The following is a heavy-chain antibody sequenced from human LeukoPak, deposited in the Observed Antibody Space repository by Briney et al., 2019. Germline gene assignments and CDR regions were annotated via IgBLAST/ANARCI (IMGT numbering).Heavy chain of an antibody. Sequence: GGSLRLSCAASGFTVSSNYMSWVRQAPGKGLEWVSVIYSGGSTYYADSVKGRFTISRDNAKNSLYLQMNSLRDEDTAVYYCASSGSYRFDYWGQGTLVTVSS. CDR3: ASSGSYRFDY. J-gene: IGHJ4*02. V-gene: IGHV3-53*01. CDR2: IYSGGST. CDR1: GFTVSSNY. D-gene: IGHD1-26*01.